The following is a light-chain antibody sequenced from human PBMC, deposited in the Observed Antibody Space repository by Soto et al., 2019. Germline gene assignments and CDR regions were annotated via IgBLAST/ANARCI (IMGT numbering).Light chain of an antibody. CDR1: SSDVGNYKY. CDR3: FSYTRSGTYV. J-gene: IGLJ1*01. CDR2: EVS. V-gene: IGLV2-14*01. Sequence: QSALTQPASVSGSPGQSITISRTGTSSDVGNYKYVSWYQQHPGKAPKLMIYEVSNRPSGVSNRFSGSKSGNTASLTISGLQAEDETDYYCFSYTRSGTYVFGTGTKVTVL.